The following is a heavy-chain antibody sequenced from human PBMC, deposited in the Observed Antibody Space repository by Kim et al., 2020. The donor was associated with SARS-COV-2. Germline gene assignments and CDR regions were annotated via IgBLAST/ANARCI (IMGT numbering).Heavy chain of an antibody. D-gene: IGHD5-12*01. CDR3: ARVRQRWLRVGDALDV. CDR2: ISHSGNT. V-gene: IGHV4-34*01. Sequence: SETLSLNCGVYNGSLSNNYWSWIRQSPGKGLEWIGEISHSGNTNYNPSLKSRVTISVDTSKNHFSLNVTSVTAADTAVYYCARVRQRWLRVGDALDVWGQGAMVTVSS. J-gene: IGHJ3*01. CDR1: NGSLSNNY.